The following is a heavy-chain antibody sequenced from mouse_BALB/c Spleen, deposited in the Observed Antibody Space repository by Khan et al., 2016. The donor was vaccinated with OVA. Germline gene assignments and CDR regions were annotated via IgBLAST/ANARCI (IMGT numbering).Heavy chain of an antibody. CDR2: ISYSGRT. V-gene: IGHV3-2*02. J-gene: IGHJ2*01. D-gene: IGHD2-12*01. CDR3: SGYSYDGYFDS. CDR1: GYSITSDYA. Sequence: ESGPGLVKPSQSLSLTGNVTGYSITSDYAWNWTRQFPGNKQEWTGYISYSGRTSYNPSLKSRISITRDTSKNQFFLQLNSVTTEDTATXYCSGYSYDGYFDSWGQRTTHPVPS.